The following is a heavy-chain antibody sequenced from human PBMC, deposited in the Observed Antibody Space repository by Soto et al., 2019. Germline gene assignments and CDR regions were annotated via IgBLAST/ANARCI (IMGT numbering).Heavy chain of an antibody. CDR2: ISYDGSNK. Sequence: QVQLVESGGGVVQPGRSLRLSCAASGFAFNSHGMHWVRQAPGKGLEWVAVISYDGSNKYYADSVKGRFTISRDNSKNSLYVQMNSLRTEYTAVYYGAVPLLRGDNAFAISGQGTMVFVSS. CDR1: GFAFNSHG. CDR3: AVPLLRGDNAFAI. J-gene: IGHJ3*02. D-gene: IGHD3-10*01. V-gene: IGHV3-30*03.